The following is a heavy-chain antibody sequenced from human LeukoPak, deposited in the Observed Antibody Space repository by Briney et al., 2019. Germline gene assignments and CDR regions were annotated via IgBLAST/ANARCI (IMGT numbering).Heavy chain of an antibody. V-gene: IGHV1-69*04. CDR1: GGTFSSYA. CDR2: IIPILGIA. Sequence: ASVKVPCKASGGTFSSYAISWVRQAPGQGLEWMGRIIPILGIANYAQKFQGRVTITADKSTSTAYIELSSLRSEDTAVYYCARHSVGRWLQLTDYWGQGTLVTVSS. J-gene: IGHJ4*02. CDR3: ARHSVGRWLQLTDY. D-gene: IGHD5-24*01.